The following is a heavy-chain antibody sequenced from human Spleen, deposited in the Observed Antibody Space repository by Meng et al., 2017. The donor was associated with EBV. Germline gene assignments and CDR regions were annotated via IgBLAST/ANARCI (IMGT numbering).Heavy chain of an antibody. J-gene: IGHJ4*02. CDR1: SYSVSTYG. Sequence: LVQLGPELKKPGAPVKASCKASSYSVSTYGIAWVRQAPGQGLEWIGWISGYDGNTNYEQKFQGRVTMNTDTSTSTAYMELRSLRSDDTAIYYCGRVGRYCGGDCYVDYWGQGTLVTVSS. CDR2: ISGYDGNT. CDR3: GRVGRYCGGDCYVDY. D-gene: IGHD2-21*02. V-gene: IGHV1-18*01.